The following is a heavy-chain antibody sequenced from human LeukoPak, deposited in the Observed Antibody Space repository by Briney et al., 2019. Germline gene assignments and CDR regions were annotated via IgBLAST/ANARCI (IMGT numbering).Heavy chain of an antibody. D-gene: IGHD3-16*01. V-gene: IGHV4-34*01. CDR1: GGSFSGYY. J-gene: IGHJ4*02. CDR2: INHSGST. Sequence: PSETLSLTCAVYGGSFSGYYWSWIRQPPGKGLEWIREINHSGSTNYNPSLKSGVTISVDTSKKQFSLKLSCVTAADTAVYYCAGSRGYVWGSDRGFDYWGQGTLVTVSS. CDR3: AGSRGYVWGSDRGFDY.